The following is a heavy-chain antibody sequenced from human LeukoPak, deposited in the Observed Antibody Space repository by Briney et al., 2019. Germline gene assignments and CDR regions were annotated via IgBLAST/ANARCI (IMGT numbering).Heavy chain of an antibody. CDR1: GGSISSYY. CDR3: ATRYNWNDGLAFDI. Sequence: PSETLSLTCTVSGGSISSYYWGWIREPPGKGLGWIGYIYYSGSTNYNPSLKSRVTISVDTSKNQFSLKLSSVTAADTAVYYCATRYNWNDGLAFDIWGQGTMVTVSS. J-gene: IGHJ3*02. CDR2: IYYSGST. V-gene: IGHV4-59*08. D-gene: IGHD1-1*01.